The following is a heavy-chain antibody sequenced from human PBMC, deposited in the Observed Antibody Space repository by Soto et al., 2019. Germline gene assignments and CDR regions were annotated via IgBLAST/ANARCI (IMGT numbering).Heavy chain of an antibody. J-gene: IGHJ5*02. CDR1: GGSISSYY. CDR3: ARGPLFKSYYSRHVWFDP. V-gene: IGHV4-34*01. CDR2: INHSGST. D-gene: IGHD3-10*01. Sequence: PSETLSLTCTVSGGSISSYYWSWIRQAPGKGLEWIGEINHSGSTNYNPSLKSRVTISVDTSKNQFSLKLSSVTAADTAVYYCARGPLFKSYYSRHVWFDPWGQGTLVTVSS.